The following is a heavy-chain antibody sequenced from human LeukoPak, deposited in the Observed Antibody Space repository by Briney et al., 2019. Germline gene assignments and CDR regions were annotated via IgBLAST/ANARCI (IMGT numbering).Heavy chain of an antibody. CDR3: AREGTTGWAF. Sequence: SETLSLTCTVSGGSISDYYWSWLRQPPGKGLEWIGYVSYSGSTDYNPSLKSRVTTSVDTSKNQFSLKLSSVTAADTAVYFCAREGTTGWAFWGQGTLVTVSS. V-gene: IGHV4-59*01. J-gene: IGHJ4*02. D-gene: IGHD1-1*01. CDR1: GGSISDYY. CDR2: VSYSGST.